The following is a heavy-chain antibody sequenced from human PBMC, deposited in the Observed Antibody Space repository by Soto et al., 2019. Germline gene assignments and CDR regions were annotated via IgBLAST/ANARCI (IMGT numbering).Heavy chain of an antibody. Sequence: GGSLRLSCAASGLTVSSNYMSWVRQAPGKGLEWVSVIYSGGSTYYADSVKGRFTISRDNSKNTLYLQMNSLRAEDTAVYYCARDAPYCSSTSCPSDVWGKGTTVTVSS. D-gene: IGHD2-2*01. V-gene: IGHV3-66*01. J-gene: IGHJ6*04. CDR1: GLTVSSNY. CDR3: ARDAPYCSSTSCPSDV. CDR2: IYSGGST.